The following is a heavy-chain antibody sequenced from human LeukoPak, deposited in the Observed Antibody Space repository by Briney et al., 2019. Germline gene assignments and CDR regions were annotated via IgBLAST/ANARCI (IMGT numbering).Heavy chain of an antibody. V-gene: IGHV3-23*01. J-gene: IGHJ4*02. CDR2: ISGSGDST. Sequence: GGSLRLSCAASGFTFSIYAMNWVRQAPGKGLEWVSAISGSGDSTYYADSVKGRFTISRDNSKNTLYLQMNSLRAEDTAVYYCAKHFYDSRGRPQGILDYWGQGTLVTVSS. D-gene: IGHD3-22*01. CDR3: AKHFYDSRGRPQGILDY. CDR1: GFTFSIYA.